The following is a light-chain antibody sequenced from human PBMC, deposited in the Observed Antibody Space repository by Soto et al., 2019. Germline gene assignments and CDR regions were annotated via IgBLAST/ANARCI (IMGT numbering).Light chain of an antibody. V-gene: IGKV1-9*01. CDR3: QQLNTLPFT. Sequence: DIHLTQSPSLLSAAIGDRVTITCRASHDISTYLAWYQQKPGKAPKLMIYEASTLQSGVPSRFSGSGSGTEFTLTISGLLPEDFATYHCQQLNTLPFTFGQGTRLEI. CDR1: HDISTY. J-gene: IGKJ5*01. CDR2: EAS.